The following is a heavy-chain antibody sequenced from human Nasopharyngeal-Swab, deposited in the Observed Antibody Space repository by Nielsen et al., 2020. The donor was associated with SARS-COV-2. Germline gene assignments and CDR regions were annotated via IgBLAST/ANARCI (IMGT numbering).Heavy chain of an antibody. CDR1: GFTFSSYD. D-gene: IGHD5-24*01. CDR3: ARAGRMATVDY. Sequence: GESLKISCAASGFTFSSYDMHWVRQATGKGLEWVSAIGTAGDTYYPGSVKGRFTISRENAKNSLYLQMNSLRAGDTAVYYCARAGRMATVDYWGQGTLVTVSS. V-gene: IGHV3-13*01. J-gene: IGHJ4*02. CDR2: IGTAGDT.